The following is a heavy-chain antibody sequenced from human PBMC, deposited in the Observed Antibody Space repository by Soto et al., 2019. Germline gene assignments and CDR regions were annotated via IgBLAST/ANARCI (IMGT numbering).Heavy chain of an antibody. J-gene: IGHJ6*02. D-gene: IGHD3-3*01. CDR1: GFTFSSYA. Sequence: GGSLRLSCAASGFTFSSYAMHWVRQAPGKGLEWVAVISYDGSNKYYADSVKGRFTISRDNSKNTLYLQMNSLRAEDTAAYYCARDFVGDFWSGYYLRNYYYYYGMDVWGQGTTVTVSS. V-gene: IGHV3-30-3*01. CDR3: ARDFVGDFWSGYYLRNYYYYYGMDV. CDR2: ISYDGSNK.